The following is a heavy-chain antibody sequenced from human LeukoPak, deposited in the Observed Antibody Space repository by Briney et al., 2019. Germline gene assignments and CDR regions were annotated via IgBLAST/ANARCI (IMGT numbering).Heavy chain of an antibody. CDR2: IYSDGRT. J-gene: IGHJ4*02. V-gene: IGHV3-53*01. D-gene: IGHD3-22*01. CDR1: GFTVSSNY. CDR3: ARAPGGTQASSGYFDY. Sequence: GGSLRLSCAASGFTVSSNYMSWVRQAPGKGLEWVSVIYSDGRTYYADSVKGRFTISRDNSKNTLYLQMNSLRAEDTAVYYCARAPGGTQASSGYFDYWGQGTLVTVSP.